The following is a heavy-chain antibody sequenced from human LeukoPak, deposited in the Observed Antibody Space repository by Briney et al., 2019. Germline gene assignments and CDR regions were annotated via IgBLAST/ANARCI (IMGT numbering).Heavy chain of an antibody. CDR2: IYTSGST. Sequence: PSETLSLTCTVSSDSISTHYWSWLRQPAGKGLEWIGRIYTSGSTNYNPSLKSRVTMSVDTSKNQFSLKLSSVTAADTAVYYCASTSDSGGYYYDYWGQGTLVTVSS. J-gene: IGHJ4*02. CDR3: ASTSDSGGYYYDY. D-gene: IGHD3-22*01. V-gene: IGHV4-4*07. CDR1: SDSISTHY.